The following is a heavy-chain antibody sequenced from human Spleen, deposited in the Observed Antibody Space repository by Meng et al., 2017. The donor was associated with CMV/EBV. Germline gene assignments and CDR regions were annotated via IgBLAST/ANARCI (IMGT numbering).Heavy chain of an antibody. CDR2: IIPIFGTA. J-gene: IGHJ5*02. V-gene: IGHV1-69*05. CDR3: AKDEQHSSGWFDS. Sequence: SVKVSCKASGGTFSSYAISWVRQAPGQGLEWMGGIIPIFGTANYAQKFQGRVTITTDESTSTAYMELSSLRSEDTAVYYCAKDEQHSSGWFDSWGQGTLVTVSS. CDR1: GGTFSSYA. D-gene: IGHD6-19*01.